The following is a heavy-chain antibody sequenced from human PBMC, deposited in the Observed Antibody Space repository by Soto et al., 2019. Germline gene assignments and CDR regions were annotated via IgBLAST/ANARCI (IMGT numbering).Heavy chain of an antibody. Sequence: GGSLRLSCAASGFTFSSYAMHWVRQAPGKGLEWVAVISYDGSNKYYADSVKGRFTISRDNSKNTLYLQMNSPRSEDTAADYSASPYYSSTTCYWALDYWGQGTMVTVSS. CDR3: ASPYYSSTTCYWALDY. CDR2: ISYDGSNK. J-gene: IGHJ4*01. V-gene: IGHV3-30-3*01. CDR1: GFTFSSYA. D-gene: IGHD2-2*01.